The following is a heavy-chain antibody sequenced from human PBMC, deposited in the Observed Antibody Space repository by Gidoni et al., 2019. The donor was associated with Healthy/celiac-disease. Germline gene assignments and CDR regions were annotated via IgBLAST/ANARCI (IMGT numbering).Heavy chain of an antibody. J-gene: IGHJ4*02. CDR1: GFPFRSLC. Sequence: QVPLVESGGGVVQPAGSLRLSCAASGFPFRSLCLPSVRPAPGKGLGWVAVIWYDGSNKYYADSVKGRFTISRDNSKNTLYLQMNSLRAEDTAVYYCARDGVPYYDILTGYYEQENMGFDYWGQGTLVTVSS. V-gene: IGHV3-33*01. CDR3: ARDGVPYYDILTGYYEQENMGFDY. D-gene: IGHD3-9*01. CDR2: IWYDGSNK.